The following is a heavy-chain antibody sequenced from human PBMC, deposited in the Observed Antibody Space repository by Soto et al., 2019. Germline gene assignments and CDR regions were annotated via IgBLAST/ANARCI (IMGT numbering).Heavy chain of an antibody. V-gene: IGHV4-39*01. J-gene: IGHJ6*02. CDR1: GDSVSINSYS. CDR3: ARLNGYCISTNCHGYYGMDV. D-gene: IGHD2-2*03. CDR2: IYSSENT. Sequence: SQTLSLTCTVSGDSVSINSYSWGWIRQSPGKGLEWIGTIYSSENTYYNPSLLSRVTISVDTSKNEFSLRLSSVTAADTAVYYCARLNGYCISTNCHGYYGMDVWGQGTTVTVSS.